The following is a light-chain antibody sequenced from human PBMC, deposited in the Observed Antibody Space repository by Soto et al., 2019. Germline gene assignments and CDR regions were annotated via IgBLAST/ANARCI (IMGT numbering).Light chain of an antibody. CDR2: DAS. CDR3: QQRSNWPIT. V-gene: IGKV3-11*01. CDR1: QSVSSY. Sequence: EIVLTQSPATLSLSPGERATLSCRASQSVSSYLAWYQQKPGQAPRLLIYDASNRATGIPARFSGSGSGTDFTLTISSLEPEEFALYDCQQRSNWPITFGQGTRLEI. J-gene: IGKJ5*01.